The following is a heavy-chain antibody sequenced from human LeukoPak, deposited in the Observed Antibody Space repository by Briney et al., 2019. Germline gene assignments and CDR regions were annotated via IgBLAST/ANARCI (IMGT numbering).Heavy chain of an antibody. Sequence: GGSLRLSCAASGFTFSDYYMSWIRQAPGKGLEWVSYISSSGSTIYYADSVKGRFTISRYNAKNSLYLQMNSLRAEDTAVYYCARDKYCGGDCYSPNFDYWGQGTLVTVSS. D-gene: IGHD2-21*02. CDR3: ARDKYCGGDCYSPNFDY. V-gene: IGHV3-11*01. CDR1: GFTFSDYY. CDR2: ISSSGSTI. J-gene: IGHJ4*02.